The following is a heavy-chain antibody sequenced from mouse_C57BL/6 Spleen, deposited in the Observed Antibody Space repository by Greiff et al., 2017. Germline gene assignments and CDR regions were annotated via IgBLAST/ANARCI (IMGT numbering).Heavy chain of an antibody. Sequence: QVQLQQSGPELVKPGASVKISCKASGYAFSSSWMNWVKQRPGKGLEWIGRIYPGDGDTNYNGKFKGKATLTADKSSRTAYMQLSSLTSEDSAVYFCARSYSNYFYAMDYWGQGTSVTVSS. CDR2: IYPGDGDT. D-gene: IGHD2-5*01. CDR1: GYAFSSSW. CDR3: ARSYSNYFYAMDY. V-gene: IGHV1-82*01. J-gene: IGHJ4*01.